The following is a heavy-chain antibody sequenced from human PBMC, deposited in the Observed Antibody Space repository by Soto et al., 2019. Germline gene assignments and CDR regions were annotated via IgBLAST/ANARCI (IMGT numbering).Heavy chain of an antibody. J-gene: IGHJ4*02. CDR1: GFTFSSYW. CDR3: ARERFLVPGDY. Sequence: GSLRLSCVGSGFTFSSYWMHWVRQAPGKGLEWVAVISYDGSNKYYADSVKGRFTISRDNSKNTLYLQMNSLRAEDTAVYYCARERFLVPGDYWGQGTLVTVSS. V-gene: IGHV3-30-3*01. D-gene: IGHD3-3*01. CDR2: ISYDGSNK.